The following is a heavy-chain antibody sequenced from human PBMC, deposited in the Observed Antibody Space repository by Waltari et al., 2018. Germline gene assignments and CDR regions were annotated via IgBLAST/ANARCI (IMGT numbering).Heavy chain of an antibody. D-gene: IGHD3-10*01. CDR3: ARDHFPPTMVRGKTGYMDV. CDR1: GFTFSSYS. V-gene: IGHV3-21*01. J-gene: IGHJ6*03. CDR2: ISSSSSYI. Sequence: EVQLVESGGGLVKPGGSLRLSCAASGFTFSSYSMNWVRQAPGKGLEWVSSISSSSSYIYYADSVKGRFTISRDNAKNSLYLQMNSLRAEDTAVYYCARDHFPPTMVRGKTGYMDVWGKGTTVTISS.